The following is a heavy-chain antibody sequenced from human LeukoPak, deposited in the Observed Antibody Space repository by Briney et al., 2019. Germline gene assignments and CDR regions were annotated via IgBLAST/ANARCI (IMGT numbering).Heavy chain of an antibody. V-gene: IGHV4-39*07. CDR3: ARARLGYCSGGSCYSHFDY. CDR1: GGSISSSSYY. D-gene: IGHD2-15*01. CDR2: IYYSGST. Sequence: SETLSLTCTVSGGSISSSSYYWGWIRQPPGKGLEWIGSIYYSGSTYYNPSLKSRVTISVDTSKNQFSLKLSSVTAADTAVYYCARARLGYCSGGSCYSHFDYWGQGTLVTVSS. J-gene: IGHJ4*02.